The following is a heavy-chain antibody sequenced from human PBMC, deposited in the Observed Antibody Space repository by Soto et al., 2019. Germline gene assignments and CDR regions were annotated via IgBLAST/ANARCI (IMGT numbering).Heavy chain of an antibody. CDR2: ISSSSGTR. CDR1: GITFSSYT. J-gene: IGHJ3*02. D-gene: IGHD6-13*01. CDR3: ARDLYSSSWYDAFDI. Sequence: GGSLRLSCAASGITFSSYTMNWVRQAPGKGLEWVSYISSSSGTRYYADSVKGRFTVSRDNAKNSLYLQMNSLRAEDTAVYHCARDLYSSSWYDAFDIWGQGTVVTVSS. V-gene: IGHV3-48*01.